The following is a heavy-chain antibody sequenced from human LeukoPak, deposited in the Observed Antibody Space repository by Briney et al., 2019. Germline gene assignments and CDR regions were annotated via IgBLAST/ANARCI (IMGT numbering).Heavy chain of an antibody. CDR1: GGTFSSYA. CDR3: ASLTPDTYYYDSSELNWFDP. CDR2: IIPIFGTA. D-gene: IGHD3-22*01. J-gene: IGHJ5*02. Sequence: SVKVSCKASGGTFSSYAISWVRQAPGQGLEWMGAIIPIFGTANYAQKFQGRVTITADESTSTAYMELSSLRSEDTAVYYCASLTPDTYYYDSSELNWFDPWGQGTLVTVSS. V-gene: IGHV1-69*13.